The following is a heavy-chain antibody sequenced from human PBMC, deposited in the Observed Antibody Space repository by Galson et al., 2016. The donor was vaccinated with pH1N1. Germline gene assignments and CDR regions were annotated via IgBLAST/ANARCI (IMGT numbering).Heavy chain of an antibody. V-gene: IGHV3-15*01. D-gene: IGHD1-7*01. J-gene: IGHJ4*02. CDR1: GFIFSDAW. CDR2: IKSKNVGGTI. CDR3: ITGFELH. Sequence: SLRLSSAASGFIFSDAWMNWVRQAPGKGLEWVGRIKSKNVGGTIHYATPVKGRFTISRDDSRQTVYLQLNSLKNDDTDGYYCITGFELHWGQGTLVTVSS.